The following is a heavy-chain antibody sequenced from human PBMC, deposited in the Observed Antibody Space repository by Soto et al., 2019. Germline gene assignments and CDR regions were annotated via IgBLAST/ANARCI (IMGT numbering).Heavy chain of an antibody. CDR1: GYTFTGYY. CDR2: INPNSGGT. Sequence: ASVKVSCKASGYTFTGYYMHWVRQAPGQGLEWMGWINPNSGGTNYAQKFQGWVTMTRDTSISTAYMELSRLRSDDTAVYYCARDKWSVAGSDYYYYYYGMDVWGQGTTVTVS. V-gene: IGHV1-2*04. J-gene: IGHJ6*02. CDR3: ARDKWSVAGSDYYYYYYGMDV. D-gene: IGHD6-19*01.